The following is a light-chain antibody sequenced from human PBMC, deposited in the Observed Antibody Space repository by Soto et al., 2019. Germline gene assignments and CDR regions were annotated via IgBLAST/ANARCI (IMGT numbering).Light chain of an antibody. J-gene: IGKJ5*01. CDR3: QQYGNLPSIT. CDR2: DAS. V-gene: IGKV1-33*01. Sequence: DIQMTQSPSSLSASVGDRVTITCQASQDISNYLNWYQQKPGKAPKLLIYDASNLETGVPSRFSGSGSGTDFTFTISSLQPEDIATYYCQQYGNLPSITFGQGTRLEIK. CDR1: QDISNY.